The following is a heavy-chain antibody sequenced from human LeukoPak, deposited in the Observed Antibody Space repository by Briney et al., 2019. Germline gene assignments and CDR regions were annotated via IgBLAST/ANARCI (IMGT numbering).Heavy chain of an antibody. CDR2: INPENGNT. CDR3: ARGRGSSGYHGSDY. Sequence: ASVKVSCKATGYTFTNYGVTWVRQAPEQGLEWVGWINPENGNTNYAGAFQGRVTMTTDTSTNTAYMELSSLRSEDTAVYYCARGRGSSGYHGSDYWGQGTLVTVSS. J-gene: IGHJ4*02. V-gene: IGHV1-18*01. D-gene: IGHD3-22*01. CDR1: GYTFTNYG.